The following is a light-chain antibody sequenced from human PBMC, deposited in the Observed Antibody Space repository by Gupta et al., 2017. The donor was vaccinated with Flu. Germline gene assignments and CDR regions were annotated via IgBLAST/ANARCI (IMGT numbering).Light chain of an antibody. CDR3: QQRSNWPPIFT. CDR1: QSVSSY. V-gene: IGKV3-11*01. CDR2: DAS. J-gene: IGKJ3*01. Sequence: DIVLTQSQATLSLSPGERATLSCRASQSVSSYLAGYQQNPGQAPRLLIYDASNRATGIPARFSGSGSGTDFTRTISSLEPEDFAVYYGQQRSNWPPIFTCGPGTKVDIK.